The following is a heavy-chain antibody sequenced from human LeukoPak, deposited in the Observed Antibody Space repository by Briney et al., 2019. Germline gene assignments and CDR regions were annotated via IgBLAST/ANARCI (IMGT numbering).Heavy chain of an antibody. CDR1: GYTFTSYG. CDR2: ISAYNGNT. V-gene: IGHV1-18*01. CDR3: ARDPAYGDYVGFDY. Sequence: GASVNVSCKASGYTFTSYGISWVRQAPGQGLEWMGWISAYNGNTNYAQKLQGRVTMTTDTSTSTAYMELRSLRSDDTAVYYCARDPAYGDYVGFDYWGQGTLVTVSS. D-gene: IGHD4-17*01. J-gene: IGHJ4*02.